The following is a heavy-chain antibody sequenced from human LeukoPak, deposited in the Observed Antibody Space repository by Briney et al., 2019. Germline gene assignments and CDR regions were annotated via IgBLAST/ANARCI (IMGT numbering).Heavy chain of an antibody. V-gene: IGHV3-20*01. Sequence: GGSLRLSCAASGYTFDDYGMSWVRQAPGKGLEWVSGINWNGGSTGYADSVKGRFTISRDNAKNSLYLQMNSLRAEDTALYHCARDRIVGASTERYFDYWGQGTLVTISS. CDR1: GYTFDDYG. J-gene: IGHJ4*02. CDR3: ARDRIVGASTERYFDY. CDR2: INWNGGST. D-gene: IGHD1-26*01.